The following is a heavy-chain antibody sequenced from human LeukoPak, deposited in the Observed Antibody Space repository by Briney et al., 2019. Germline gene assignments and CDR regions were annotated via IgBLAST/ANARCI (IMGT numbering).Heavy chain of an antibody. J-gene: IGHJ4*02. CDR1: GYTFTSYY. CDR3: ARDHEAVVAPDY. CDR2: INPSGGST. V-gene: IGHV1-46*01. Sequence: ASVKVSCKASGYTFTSYYMHWVRQAPGQGLEWMGIINPSGGSTSYVQKFQGRVTMTRDTSTSTVYVELSSLRSEDTAVYYCARDHEAVVAPDYWGQGTLVTVSS. D-gene: IGHD2-15*01.